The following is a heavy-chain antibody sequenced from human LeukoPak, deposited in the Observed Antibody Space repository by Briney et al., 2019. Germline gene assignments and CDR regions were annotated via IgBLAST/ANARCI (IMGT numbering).Heavy chain of an antibody. Sequence: GEGLKISFKGSGCSFTSYWIGWGRRMTGKGGEWMGIIYPGDSDTRYSTSFQGQVTISADKSISTAYLHWSSLKASDTAMYYCARPNDILTGYLNYWGQGTLVTVSS. CDR1: GCSFTSYW. D-gene: IGHD3-9*01. V-gene: IGHV5-51*01. CDR2: IYPGDSDT. J-gene: IGHJ4*02. CDR3: ARPNDILTGYLNY.